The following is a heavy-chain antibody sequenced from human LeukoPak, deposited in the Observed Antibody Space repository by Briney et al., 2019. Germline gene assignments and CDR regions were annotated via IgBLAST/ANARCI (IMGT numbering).Heavy chain of an antibody. CDR1: GGSFSGYY. D-gene: IGHD3-3*01. J-gene: IGHJ4*02. Sequence: SETLSLTCAVYGGSFSGYYWSWIRQPPGKGLEWIGEINHNGSTNYNPSLKSRVTISVDTSKNQFSLKLSSVTAADTAVYYCARGGYITIFGVVIRAPYHFDYWGQGTLVTVSS. CDR3: ARGGYITIFGVVIRAPYHFDY. CDR2: INHNGST. V-gene: IGHV4-34*01.